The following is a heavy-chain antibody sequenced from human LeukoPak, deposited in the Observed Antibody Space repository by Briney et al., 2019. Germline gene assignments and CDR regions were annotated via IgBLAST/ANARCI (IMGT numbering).Heavy chain of an antibody. CDR3: ARDRLTSSYYYGMDV. CDR2: ISSSGSTM. J-gene: IGHJ6*04. Sequence: GGSLRLSCAASGFTFSSYEMNWVRQAPGKGLEWVSYISSSGSTMYYADSVKGRFTISRDNAKNSLYLQMNSLRAEDTAVYYRARDRLTSSYYYGMDVWGKGTTVTVSS. V-gene: IGHV3-48*03. D-gene: IGHD6-19*01. CDR1: GFTFSSYE.